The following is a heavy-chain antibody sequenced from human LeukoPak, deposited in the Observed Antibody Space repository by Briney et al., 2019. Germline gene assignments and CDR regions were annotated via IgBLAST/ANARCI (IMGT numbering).Heavy chain of an antibody. CDR1: GYTLTELS. D-gene: IGHD6-19*01. J-gene: IGHJ4*02. Sequence: ASVKVSCKVSGYTLTELSMHWVRQAPGKGLEWMGGFDPEDGETIYAQKFQGRVTMTEDTSTDTAYMELSGLRSEDTAVYYCATEGTIAVAGSFDYWGQGTLVTVSS. CDR3: ATEGTIAVAGSFDY. V-gene: IGHV1-24*01. CDR2: FDPEDGET.